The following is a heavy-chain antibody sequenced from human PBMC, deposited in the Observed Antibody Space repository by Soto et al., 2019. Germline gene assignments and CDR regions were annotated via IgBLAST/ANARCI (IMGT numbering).Heavy chain of an antibody. CDR2: IIPILGIA. CDR1: GGTFSSYT. J-gene: IGHJ6*03. V-gene: IGHV1-69*04. CDR3: AREIGGYYYYYYMDV. D-gene: IGHD3-10*01. Sequence: SVKVSCKASGGTFSSYTISWVRQAPGQGLEWMGRIIPILGIANYAQKFQGRVTITADKSTSTAYMELSSLRSEDTAVYYGAREIGGYYYYYYMDVWGKGTTVTVSS.